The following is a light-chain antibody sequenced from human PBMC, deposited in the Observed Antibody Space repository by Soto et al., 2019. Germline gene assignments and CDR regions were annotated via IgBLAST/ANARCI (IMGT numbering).Light chain of an antibody. CDR2: DSS. CDR3: QQYDSFSVT. CDR1: QDISNY. Sequence: DIQMTQSPSSLSASVGDRVIITCRATQDISNYLAWYQQKPGRAPKLLIYDSSSLEGGVPSRFSGSGSGTEFRLTISTMQPDDFATYYCQQYDSFSVTFGQGTRLEI. J-gene: IGKJ5*01. V-gene: IGKV1-5*01.